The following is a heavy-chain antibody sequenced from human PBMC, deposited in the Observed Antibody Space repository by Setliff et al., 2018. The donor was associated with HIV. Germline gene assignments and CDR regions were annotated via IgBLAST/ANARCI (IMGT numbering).Heavy chain of an antibody. CDR2: LYSGGTT. Sequence: PGGSLRLSCAASGFSVSSNYMSWVRQAPGKGLEWVSVLYSGGTTYYTDSVKARFTIARDNSKNTLFLQMNSLRAAAPAVYYCARVSFGITGTTGWFDTWGRGTLVTVS. CDR3: ARVSFGITGTTGWFDT. D-gene: IGHD1-20*01. J-gene: IGHJ5*01. CDR1: GFSVSSNY. V-gene: IGHV3-66*01.